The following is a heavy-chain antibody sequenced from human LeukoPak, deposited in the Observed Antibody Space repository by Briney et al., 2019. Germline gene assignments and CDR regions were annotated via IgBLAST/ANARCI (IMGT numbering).Heavy chain of an antibody. CDR3: ARQAQRQTTVTPSRPDRP. V-gene: IGHV4-38-2*01. Sequence: MPSETLSLTCAVSGYSISSGYYWGWIRQPPGKGLEWIGSIYHSGSTYYNPSLKSRVTISVDTSKNQFSLKLSSVTAADTAVYYCARQAQRQTTVTPSRPDRPWGQGTLVIVSS. J-gene: IGHJ5*02. CDR1: GYSISSGYY. D-gene: IGHD4-17*01. CDR2: IYHSGST.